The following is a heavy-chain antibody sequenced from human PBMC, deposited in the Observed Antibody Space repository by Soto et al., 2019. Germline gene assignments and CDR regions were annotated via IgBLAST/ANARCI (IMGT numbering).Heavy chain of an antibody. D-gene: IGHD6-6*01. Sequence: VQLVESGGGLVQPGGSLRLSCSASGFIFSTFSMNWVRQAPGKGLEWISYISSGSNIIYYADSVKGRFTISRDNAENSLYLQMNSLRDEDTAVYYCARLYSTSSVSRWFDPWGQGTLVTVSS. V-gene: IGHV3-48*02. CDR2: ISSGSNII. CDR3: ARLYSTSSVSRWFDP. J-gene: IGHJ5*02. CDR1: GFIFSTFS.